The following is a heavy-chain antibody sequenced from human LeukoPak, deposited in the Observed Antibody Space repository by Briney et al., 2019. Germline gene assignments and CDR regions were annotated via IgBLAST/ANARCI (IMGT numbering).Heavy chain of an antibody. V-gene: IGHV4-34*01. CDR1: GGSFSGYY. Sequence: SETLSLTCAVYGGSFSGYYWSWIRQPPGKGLEWIGEINHSGSTNYNPSLKSRVTISVNTSKNQFSLKLSSVTAADTAVYYCARATEDTAMVTYDYRGQGTLVTVSS. J-gene: IGHJ4*02. D-gene: IGHD5-18*01. CDR3: ARATEDTAMVTYDY. CDR2: INHSGST.